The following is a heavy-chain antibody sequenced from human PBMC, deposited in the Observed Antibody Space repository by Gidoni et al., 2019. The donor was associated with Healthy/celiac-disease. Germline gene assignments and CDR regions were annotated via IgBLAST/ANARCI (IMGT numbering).Heavy chain of an antibody. CDR3: TKAPIVVVVAAVMDV. D-gene: IGHD2-15*01. Sequence: EVQLFESGGGLVQPGGSLRLSCAASGFTFSSYAMSWVRQAPGKGLEWVSAISGSGGSTYYADSVKGRFTISRDNSKNTLYLQMNSLRAEDTAVYYCTKAPIVVVVAAVMDVWGQGTTVTVSS. J-gene: IGHJ6*02. CDR1: GFTFSSYA. CDR2: ISGSGGST. V-gene: IGHV3-23*01.